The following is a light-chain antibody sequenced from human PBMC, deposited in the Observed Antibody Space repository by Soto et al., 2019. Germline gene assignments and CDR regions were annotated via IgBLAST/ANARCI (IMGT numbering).Light chain of an antibody. V-gene: IGLV1-44*01. CDR2: SNN. CDR1: SSNIGSNT. Sequence: QSVLTQPPSASGTPGRRVTISCSGSSSNIGSNTVNWYQQLPGTAPKLLINSNNQRPSGVPDRFSGSKSGTSASLAISGLQSEDEADYYCATWDDSLVAFYVFGTGTKLTVL. J-gene: IGLJ1*01. CDR3: ATWDDSLVAFYV.